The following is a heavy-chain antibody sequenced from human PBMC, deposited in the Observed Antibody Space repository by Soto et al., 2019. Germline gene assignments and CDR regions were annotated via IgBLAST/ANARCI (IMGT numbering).Heavy chain of an antibody. CDR1: GFTFSSYW. CDR2: INPDGTTT. CDR3: ARVPTGRYGVWNY. V-gene: IGHV3-74*01. Sequence: EVQLVESGGGLVQPGGSPRLSCAASGFTFSSYWMHWVRQAPGKGLVWVSRINPDGTTTTYADSVKGRFTISRDNAKNTLYLQMNSLRGDDTAVYYCARVPTGRYGVWNYWGQGTLVTVSS. D-gene: IGHD3-16*01. J-gene: IGHJ4*02.